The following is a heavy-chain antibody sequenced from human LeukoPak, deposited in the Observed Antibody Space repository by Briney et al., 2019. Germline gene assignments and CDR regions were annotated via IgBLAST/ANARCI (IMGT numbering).Heavy chain of an antibody. J-gene: IGHJ4*02. V-gene: IGHV3-48*01. Sequence: GGSLRLSCAASGFTFSSYSMNWVRQAPGKGLEWVSYISSSSSTIYYADSVKGRFTISRDNAKNSLYLQMDSLRAEDAAVYYCARDRAWNYFDYWGQGTLVTVSS. CDR2: ISSSSSTI. CDR1: GFTFSSYS. D-gene: IGHD3-3*01. CDR3: ARDRAWNYFDY.